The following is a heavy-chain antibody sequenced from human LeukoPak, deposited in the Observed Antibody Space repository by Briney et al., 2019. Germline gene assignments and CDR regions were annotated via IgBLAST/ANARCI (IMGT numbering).Heavy chain of an antibody. CDR1: GFTFSSYE. Sequence: GGSLRLSCAASGFTFSSYEMNWVRQAPGKGLEWVSYISSSGSTIYYADPVKGRFTISRDNAKNSLYLQMNSLRAEDTAVYYCARDDSSCGGDCTYLQYWGQGTLVTVSS. CDR3: ARDDSSCGGDCTYLQY. CDR2: ISSSGSTI. D-gene: IGHD2-21*02. V-gene: IGHV3-48*03. J-gene: IGHJ1*01.